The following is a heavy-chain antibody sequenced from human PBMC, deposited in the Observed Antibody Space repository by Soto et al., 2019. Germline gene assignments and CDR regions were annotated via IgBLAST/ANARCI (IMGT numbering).Heavy chain of an antibody. V-gene: IGHV4-59*01. J-gene: IGHJ4*02. CDR3: ASPGEGATPTGY. CDR1: GGSISFYY. D-gene: IGHD7-27*01. Sequence: SETLSLTCTVSGGSISFYYWSWIRQPPGKGLEWIGYIYYSGGTNYSPSLKSRVTVSVDTSKSQFSLKLSSVTAADTAVYYCASPGEGATPTGYWGQGTPVTVSS. CDR2: IYYSGGT.